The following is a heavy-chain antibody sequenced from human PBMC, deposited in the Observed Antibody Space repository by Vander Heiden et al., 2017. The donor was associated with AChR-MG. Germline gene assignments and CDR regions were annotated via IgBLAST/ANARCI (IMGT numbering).Heavy chain of an antibody. CDR2: MNPDSGNT. CDR1: GYPVTSND. Sequence: QVQLVQSGAEVKKPGASVKVSCKASGYPVTSNDINGVRQAPGQGLEWGVWMNPDSGNTGYAQRLQGRVSLTRDTSINTAYMELSSLRFEDTAVYFCARGASPWGQGTLVTVSS. V-gene: IGHV1-8*01. CDR3: ARGASP. J-gene: IGHJ5*02.